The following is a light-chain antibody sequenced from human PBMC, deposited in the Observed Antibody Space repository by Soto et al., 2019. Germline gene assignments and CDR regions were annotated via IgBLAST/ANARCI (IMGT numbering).Light chain of an antibody. CDR2: DAS. Sequence: ESVLTQSPATLSLSPGERATLSCGASQRVSSSYLAWYHQKPGLAPRLLIYDASSRATGIPDRFSGSGSGTDFTLTISRLEPEDFAVYYCHQYGSSPYTFGQGTKLEIK. V-gene: IGKV3D-20*01. CDR3: HQYGSSPYT. CDR1: QRVSSSY. J-gene: IGKJ2*01.